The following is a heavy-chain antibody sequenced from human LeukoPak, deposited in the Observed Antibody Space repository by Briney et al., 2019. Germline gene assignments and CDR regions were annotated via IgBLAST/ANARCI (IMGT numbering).Heavy chain of an antibody. CDR3: EREGDVLGATIDS. J-gene: IGHJ4*02. CDR2: ISHSGTT. CDR1: DYSISSGYF. D-gene: IGHD1-26*01. Sequence: SETLSLTCVASDYSISSGYFWGWIRQPPGKGLEWIGSISHSGTTYYNPSFKSRVTISLDTSKNQFSLKLRSVTAADTAFYYCEREGDVLGATIDSWGQGTLVTVSS. V-gene: IGHV4-38-2*02.